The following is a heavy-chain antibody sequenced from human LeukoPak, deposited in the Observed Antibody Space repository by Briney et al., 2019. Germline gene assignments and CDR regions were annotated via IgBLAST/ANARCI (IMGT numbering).Heavy chain of an antibody. V-gene: IGHV1-2*02. D-gene: IGHD3-10*01. Sequence: ASVKVSCKASGYTFTDCHVHWVRQAPGQGLEWMGWINPNSGGTNYAQKVQGRVTMTRDTSISTAYMELSRLRSDDTAVYYCARGPYGSENYYDYWGQGTLATVSS. J-gene: IGHJ4*02. CDR1: GYTFTDCH. CDR2: INPNSGGT. CDR3: ARGPYGSENYYDY.